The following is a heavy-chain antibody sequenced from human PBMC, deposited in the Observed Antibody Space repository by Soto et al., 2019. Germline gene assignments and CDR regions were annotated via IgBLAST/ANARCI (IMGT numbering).Heavy chain of an antibody. J-gene: IGHJ6*02. CDR2: VYYTGDT. D-gene: IGHD4-17*01. CDR1: SGPDRSHN. CDR3: VRHGIDYLHGLVDV. V-gene: IGHV4-59*08. Sequence: QVQLQQSGPRLVKPSETLSLTCTVSSGPDRSHNWGWIRQPPGRGLEGIGYVYYTGDTAYNPSLRGRFTISADTSTNDISLTLNSVTAADTAVYYCVRHGIDYLHGLVDVWGQGTTVSVSS.